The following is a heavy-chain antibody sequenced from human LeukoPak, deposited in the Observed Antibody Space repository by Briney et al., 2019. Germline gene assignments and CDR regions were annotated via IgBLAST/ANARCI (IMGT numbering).Heavy chain of an antibody. D-gene: IGHD3-22*01. CDR3: ARHVTDDSSGYPLGY. Sequence: PSETLSLTCTVSGGSISSSSYYWGWIRQPPGKGLEWIGSIYYSGSTYYNPSLKSRVTISVDTSKNQFSLKLSSVTAADTAVYYCARHVTDDSSGYPLGYWGQGTLVTVSS. J-gene: IGHJ4*02. CDR1: GGSISSSSYY. V-gene: IGHV4-39*01. CDR2: IYYSGST.